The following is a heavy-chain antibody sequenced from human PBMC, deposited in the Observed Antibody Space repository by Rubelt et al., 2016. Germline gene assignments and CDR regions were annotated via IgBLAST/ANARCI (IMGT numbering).Heavy chain of an antibody. CDR3: ARDCTPYYGDLYFDY. J-gene: IGHJ4*02. Sequence: QVQLVQSGAEVKKPGASVKVSCKASGYTFTSYAMHWVRQAPGQRLEWMGWINAGNGNTKYSQEFQGRVTSTRDTSASTAYMELSSLRSEDTAVYYCARDCTPYYGDLYFDYWGQGTLVTVSS. V-gene: IGHV1-3*01. D-gene: IGHD4-17*01. CDR2: INAGNGNT. CDR1: GYTFTSYA.